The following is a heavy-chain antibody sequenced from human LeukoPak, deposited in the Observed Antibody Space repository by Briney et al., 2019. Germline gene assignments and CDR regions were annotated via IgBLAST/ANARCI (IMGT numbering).Heavy chain of an antibody. Sequence: SETLSLTCAVYGGSFSGYYWSWIRQPPGKGLEWIGEIHHSGSTNYNPSLKGRVTVSVDTSKNQFSLKLSSVTAADTAVYYCARIWPDSWGQGTLVIVSS. CDR3: ARIWPDS. V-gene: IGHV4-34*01. D-gene: IGHD3-10*01. CDR1: GGSFSGYY. CDR2: IHHSGST. J-gene: IGHJ4*02.